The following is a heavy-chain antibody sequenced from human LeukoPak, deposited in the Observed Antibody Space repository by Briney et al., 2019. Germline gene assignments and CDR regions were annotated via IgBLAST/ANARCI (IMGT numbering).Heavy chain of an antibody. CDR3: TREGAYCSGGSCYRYKYGMDV. V-gene: IGHV3-13*04. D-gene: IGHD2-15*01. J-gene: IGHJ6*02. Sequence: PGGSLRLSCAASGFTFSSYDMNWVRQVTGKGLEWVSNIATAGDTYYAGSVKGRFTISRDNAQNSLYLQMNSLTFGDTAVYYCTREGAYCSGGSCYRYKYGMDVWGQGTTVTVSS. CDR1: GFTFSSYD. CDR2: IATAGDT.